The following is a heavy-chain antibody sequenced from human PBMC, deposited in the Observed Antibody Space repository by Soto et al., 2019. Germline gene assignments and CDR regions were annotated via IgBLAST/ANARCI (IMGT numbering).Heavy chain of an antibody. CDR3: TRLPYDFWSGYYDY. J-gene: IGHJ4*02. Sequence: PGGPLRLSCAASGFTFSGTAMHWVRQASGKGLEWVGRIRSKANSYATAYAASVKGRFTISRDDSKNTAYLQMNSLKTEDTAVYYCTRLPYDFWSGYYDYWGQGTLVTVSS. CDR1: GFTFSGTA. D-gene: IGHD3-3*01. CDR2: IRSKANSYAT. V-gene: IGHV3-73*01.